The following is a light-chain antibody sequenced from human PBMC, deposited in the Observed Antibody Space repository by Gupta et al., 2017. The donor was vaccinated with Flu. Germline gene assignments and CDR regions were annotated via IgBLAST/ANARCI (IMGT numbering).Light chain of an antibody. CDR1: QSVSSY. Sequence: LSPGERATLSCRASQSVSSYVAWYQQKPGQAPRLLIYDASNRATGIPARFSGSGSGTDFTLTISSLEPEDFAVYYCQQRSNFFGGGTKVEIK. J-gene: IGKJ4*01. CDR3: QQRSNF. CDR2: DAS. V-gene: IGKV3-11*01.